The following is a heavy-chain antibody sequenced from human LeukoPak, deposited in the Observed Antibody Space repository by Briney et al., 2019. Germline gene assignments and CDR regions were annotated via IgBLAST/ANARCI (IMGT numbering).Heavy chain of an antibody. J-gene: IGHJ4*02. CDR3: AKDLDFGWEPGYFES. CDR1: GFTFRTYS. CDR2: ISRRSTTI. V-gene: IGHV3-48*01. D-gene: IGHD1-26*01. Sequence: GGSLRLSCEASGFTFRTYSMNWVRQAPGKGLEWVSYISRRSTTIYYGDSVKGRFTISRDDAGNSLYLQMNSLRAEDTAVYFCAKDLDFGWEPGYFESWGQGTLVAVSS.